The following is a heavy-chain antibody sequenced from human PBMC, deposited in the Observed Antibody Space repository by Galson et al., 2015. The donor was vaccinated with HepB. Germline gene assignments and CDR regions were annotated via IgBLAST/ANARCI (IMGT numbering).Heavy chain of an antibody. Sequence: QSGAEVKKPGESLTISCKGSGYSFTSYWIGWVRQMPGKGLEWMGIIYPGDSDTRYSPSFQGQVTISADKSISTAYLQWSSLKASDTAMYYCARQSYTGIGGYDFWSGYYDSYNWFDPWGQGTLVTVSS. CDR3: ARQSYTGIGGYDFWSGYYDSYNWFDP. CDR2: IYPGDSDT. V-gene: IGHV5-51*01. J-gene: IGHJ5*02. D-gene: IGHD3-3*01. CDR1: GYSFTSYW.